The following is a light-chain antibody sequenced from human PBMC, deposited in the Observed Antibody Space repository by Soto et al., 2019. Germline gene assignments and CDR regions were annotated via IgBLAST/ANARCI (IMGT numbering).Light chain of an antibody. J-gene: IGKJ1*01. Sequence: EIVLTQSPGTLSLSPGERATLSCRASQSVSYYLAWYQQKPGQAPRLLIYDASTRATGIPARFSGSGSGTEFTLTISSLQSEDFAVYYCQQYNNWPRTFGQGTKVDIK. CDR1: QSVSYY. CDR3: QQYNNWPRT. CDR2: DAS. V-gene: IGKV3-15*01.